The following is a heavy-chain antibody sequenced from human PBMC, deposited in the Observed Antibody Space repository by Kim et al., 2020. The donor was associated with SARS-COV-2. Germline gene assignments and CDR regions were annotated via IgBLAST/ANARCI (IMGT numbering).Heavy chain of an antibody. CDR3: TRGGSGSLSVD. J-gene: IGHJ4*02. D-gene: IGHD3-10*01. V-gene: IGHV1-3*01. CDR2: LNAGNGNT. Sequence: ASVKVSCKASGYTFTSYAIHWVRQAPGQRLEWMGWLNAGNGNTKYSQKFQGRVTITRDTSASTAYMELSSLRSEDTAVYYCTRGGSGSLSVDWGQGTLVT. CDR1: GYTFTSYA.